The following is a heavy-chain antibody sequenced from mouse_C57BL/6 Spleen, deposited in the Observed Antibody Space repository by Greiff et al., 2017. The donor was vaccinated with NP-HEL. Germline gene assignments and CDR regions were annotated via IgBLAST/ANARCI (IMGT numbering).Heavy chain of an antibody. J-gene: IGHJ4*01. Sequence: VQLQESGAELVKPGASVKLSCKASGYTFTEYTIHWVKQRSGQGLEWIGWFYPGSGSIKYNEKFKDKATLTADKSSSTVYMELSRLTSEDSAVYFCARHDQEAYDYDYAMDYWGQGTSVTVSS. CDR1: GYTFTEYT. CDR3: ARHDQEAYDYDYAMDY. D-gene: IGHD2-4*01. CDR2: FYPGSGSI. V-gene: IGHV1-62-2*01.